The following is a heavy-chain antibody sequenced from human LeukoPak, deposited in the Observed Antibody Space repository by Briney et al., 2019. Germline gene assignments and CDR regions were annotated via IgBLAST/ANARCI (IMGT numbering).Heavy chain of an antibody. V-gene: IGHV4-59*01. CDR1: GDSISRFY. CDR2: YTGDT. D-gene: IGHD6-19*01. J-gene: IGHJ3*01. CDR3: ARVNIAVAGDASDV. Sequence: SETLSLTCSVSGDSISRFYWSWVRQPPGKGLEWIGYTGDTNYNPSLKSRVAISLDASKSQFSLKLSSVTAADTAMYYCARVNIAVAGDASDVWGRGTMVTVSS.